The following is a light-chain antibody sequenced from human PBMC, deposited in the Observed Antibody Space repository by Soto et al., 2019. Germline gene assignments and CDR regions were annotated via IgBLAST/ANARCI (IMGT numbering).Light chain of an antibody. Sequence: EIVFTQSPGTLSLSPGERATLSCRASQSVSSSYLAWYQQKPGQAPRLLIYGASSRATGIPDRFSGSGSGTDFTLTISRLEPEDFAVYYCQQYGSSITFGQGTRLAIK. CDR2: GAS. CDR1: QSVSSSY. V-gene: IGKV3-20*01. CDR3: QQYGSSIT. J-gene: IGKJ5*01.